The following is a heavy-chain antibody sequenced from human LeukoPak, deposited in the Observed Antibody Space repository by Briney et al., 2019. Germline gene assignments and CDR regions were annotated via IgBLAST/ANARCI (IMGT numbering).Heavy chain of an antibody. CDR1: GFTFSNFA. Sequence: GGSLRLSCAASGFTFSNFAMNWVRQAPGKGLEWVSGLRGSGGTTYYADSVKGRFTISRDNSKNTLYLQMNSLRAEDTAVYYCAKVAALSNWGQGTLVTVSS. CDR3: AKVAALSN. CDR2: LRGSGGTT. D-gene: IGHD6-13*01. V-gene: IGHV3-23*01. J-gene: IGHJ4*02.